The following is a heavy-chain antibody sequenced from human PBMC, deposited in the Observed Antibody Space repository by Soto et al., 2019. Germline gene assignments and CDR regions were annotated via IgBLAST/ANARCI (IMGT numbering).Heavy chain of an antibody. Sequence: GGSLRLSCTASGFTFGDYAMSWFRQAPGKGLEWVGFIRSKAYGGTTEYAASVKGRFTISRDDSKSIAYLQMNSLKTEDTAVYYCAPYYDYIWGSYRFDYWGQGTLVTVSS. J-gene: IGHJ4*02. CDR3: APYYDYIWGSYRFDY. D-gene: IGHD3-16*02. CDR1: GFTFGDYA. CDR2: IRSKAYGGTT. V-gene: IGHV3-49*03.